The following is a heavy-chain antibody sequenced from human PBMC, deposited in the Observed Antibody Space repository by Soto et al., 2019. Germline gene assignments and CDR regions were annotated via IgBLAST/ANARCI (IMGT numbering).Heavy chain of an antibody. CDR1: GYTFTSYD. CDR3: ARDYDYDDYTPTA. D-gene: IGHD4-17*01. Sequence: GASVKVSCKASGYTFTSYDINWVRQAPGQGLEWMGWIGAYNGNTNYAQKLQGRVTMTTDTSTSTAYMELRSLRSDDTAVYYCARDYDYDDYTPTAWGQGTLVTVSS. J-gene: IGHJ5*02. V-gene: IGHV1-18*01. CDR2: IGAYNGNT.